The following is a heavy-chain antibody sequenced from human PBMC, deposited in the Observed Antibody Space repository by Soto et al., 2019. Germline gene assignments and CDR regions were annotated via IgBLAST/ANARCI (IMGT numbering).Heavy chain of an antibody. Sequence: SETLSLTCTVSGGSISSGDYYWSWIRQPPGKGLEWIGYIYYSGSTYYNPSLKSRVTISVDTSKNQFSLQLGSVTAADTAVYYCARAYTAMSPQDGMDVWGQGTTVTVSS. J-gene: IGHJ6*02. V-gene: IGHV4-30-4*01. CDR3: ARAYTAMSPQDGMDV. CDR2: IYYSGST. CDR1: GGSISSGDYY. D-gene: IGHD5-18*01.